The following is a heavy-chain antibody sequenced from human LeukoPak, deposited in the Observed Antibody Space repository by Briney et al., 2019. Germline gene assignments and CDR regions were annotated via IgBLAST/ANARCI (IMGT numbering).Heavy chain of an antibody. Sequence: SETLSLTCTVSGGSISSYYWSWIRQPRWKGVEWIGYIYYSGSTNYNPSLKSRVTISVDTSKNQFSLKLSSVTAADTAVYYYARSRAAAGLDYWGQGTLVTVSS. CDR3: ARSRAAAGLDY. J-gene: IGHJ4*02. D-gene: IGHD6-13*01. CDR1: GGSISSYY. V-gene: IGHV4-59*08. CDR2: IYYSGST.